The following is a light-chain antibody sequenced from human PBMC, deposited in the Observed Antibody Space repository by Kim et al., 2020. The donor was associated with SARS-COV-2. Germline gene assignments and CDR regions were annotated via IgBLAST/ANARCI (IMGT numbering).Light chain of an antibody. CDR2: EVS. J-gene: IGLJ2*01. CDR3: SSYTSSNTYVV. CDR1: SSDVGTYNR. V-gene: IGLV2-18*02. Sequence: QSALTQPPSVSGSPGQSVTISCTGTSSDVGTYNRVSWYQQPPGTAPKLMIYEVSNRPSGVPDRFSGSKSGNTASLTISGLQAEDEADYYCSSYTSSNTYVVFGGGTQLTVL.